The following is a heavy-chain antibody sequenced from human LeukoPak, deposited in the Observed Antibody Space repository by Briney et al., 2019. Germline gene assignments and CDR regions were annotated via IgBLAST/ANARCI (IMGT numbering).Heavy chain of an antibody. D-gene: IGHD3-22*01. CDR1: GGSFSGYY. CDR3: ARSRYYYVN. CDR2: IYYSGST. J-gene: IGHJ4*02. V-gene: IGHV4-59*01. Sequence: PSETLSLTCAVYGGSFSGYYWSWIRQPPGKGLEWIGYIYYSGSTNYNPSLKSRVTISVDTSKNQFSLKLSSVTAADTAVYYCARSRYYYVNWGQGTLVTVSP.